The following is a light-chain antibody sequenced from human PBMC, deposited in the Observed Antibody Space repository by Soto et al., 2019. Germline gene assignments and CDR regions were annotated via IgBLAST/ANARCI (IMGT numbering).Light chain of an antibody. CDR2: GAS. CDR3: QHYGTSPPLT. CDR1: QTVGSSSF. Sequence: EIVLTQSPGTLCLSLGERATLSCRASQTVGSSSFLAWYQQKPGQAPRLLIYGASSRATGIPDRFSGSGSGTDFTLTISRLEPEDSAVYYCQHYGTSPPLTFGGGTKVEIK. V-gene: IGKV3-20*01. J-gene: IGKJ4*01.